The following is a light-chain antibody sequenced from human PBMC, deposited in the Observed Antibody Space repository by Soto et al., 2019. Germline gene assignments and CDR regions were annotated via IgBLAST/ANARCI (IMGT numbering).Light chain of an antibody. CDR2: GPS. Sequence: IGRTQSPATLSVSPGERASLSCRASQSVSYNLAWYQHKPGQAPRLLIYGPSTRATGIPARFSGSGSGTEFTLTISCLQSEDFATYYCQQYYSYPRTFGGGTKVDIK. V-gene: IGKV3-15*01. CDR3: QQYYSYPRT. CDR1: QSVSYN. J-gene: IGKJ4*01.